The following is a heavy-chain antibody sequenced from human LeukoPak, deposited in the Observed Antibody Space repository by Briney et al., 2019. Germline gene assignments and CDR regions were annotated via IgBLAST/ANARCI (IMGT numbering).Heavy chain of an antibody. CDR3: AREGRYSGADYYYGMDV. D-gene: IGHD3-10*01. Sequence: SETLSLTCTVSGGSISSSSYYWGWIRQPPGKGLEWIGSIYHSGSTYYNPSLKSRVTISVDTSKNQFSLKLSSVTAADTAVYYCAREGRYSGADYYYGMDVWGQGTTVTVSS. CDR1: GGSISSSSYY. V-gene: IGHV4-39*07. CDR2: IYHSGST. J-gene: IGHJ6*02.